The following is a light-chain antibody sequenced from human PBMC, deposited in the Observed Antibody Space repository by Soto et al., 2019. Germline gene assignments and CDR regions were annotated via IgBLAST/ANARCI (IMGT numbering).Light chain of an antibody. CDR3: CSYAGGYTHV. CDR1: SSDVGGYND. J-gene: IGLJ1*01. CDR2: EVS. Sequence: QSVLTQPASVSGSPGQSITISCTGTSSDVGGYNDVSWYQQHPGKAPKLMIYEVSYRPSGVSNRFSGSKSGSTASLTISGLQTDDEADYYCCSYAGGYTHVFGTGTKVTVL. V-gene: IGLV2-14*01.